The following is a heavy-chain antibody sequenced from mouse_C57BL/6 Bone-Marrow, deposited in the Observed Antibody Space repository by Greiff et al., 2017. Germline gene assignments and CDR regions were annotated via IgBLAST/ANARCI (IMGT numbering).Heavy chain of an antibody. J-gene: IGHJ2*01. CDR2: IRNKANGYTT. Sequence: EVKLVESGGGLVQPGGSLSLSCAASGFTFTDYYMSWVRQPPGKALEWLGFIRNKANGYTTEYSASLKGRFTISRDNSQSILYLQMNGLRAEDSATYYCARYPRGYFDYWGQGTTLTVSA. V-gene: IGHV7-3*01. CDR3: ARYPRGYFDY. D-gene: IGHD1-1*02. CDR1: GFTFTDYY.